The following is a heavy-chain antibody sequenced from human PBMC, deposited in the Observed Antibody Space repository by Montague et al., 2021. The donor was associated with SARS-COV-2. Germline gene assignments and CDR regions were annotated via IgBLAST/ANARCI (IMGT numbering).Heavy chain of an antibody. CDR3: ARGTKRVFTYDYDGSGYASDY. V-gene: IGHV4-4*02. D-gene: IGHD3-22*01. CDR1: GDSISTDNW. J-gene: IGHJ4*02. Sequence: SETLSLTCVVSGDSISTDNWWTWVRLPPGKGLEWVGEIYHTGSTKCKPSFKSRVTISVDTSKNQFSPKLSSVTAADTAVYYCARGTKRVFTYDYDGSGYASDYWGQGTLVTVSS. CDR2: IYHTGST.